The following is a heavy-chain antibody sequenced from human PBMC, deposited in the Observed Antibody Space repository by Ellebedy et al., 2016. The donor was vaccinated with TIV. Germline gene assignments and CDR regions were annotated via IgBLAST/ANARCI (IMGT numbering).Heavy chain of an antibody. CDR3: ARLMEVATVVFYYGMDV. CDR2: MSYNGRSE. CDR1: GFTFSQYA. Sequence: GGSLRLXXAASGFTFSQYAMHWVRQAPGKGLEWVAVMSYNGRSEYYADSVQGRSAISRDNSKNSLYLQMNSLRGEDTAVYYCARLMEVATVVFYYGMDVWGQGTTVTVSS. D-gene: IGHD2-8*01. J-gene: IGHJ6*02. V-gene: IGHV3-30*09.